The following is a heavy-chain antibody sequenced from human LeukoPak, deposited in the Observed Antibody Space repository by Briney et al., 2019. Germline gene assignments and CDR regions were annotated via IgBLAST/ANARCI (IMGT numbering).Heavy chain of an antibody. CDR3: ARDMKFDTYYDFWSGFTGFSN. D-gene: IGHD3-3*01. CDR2: ISYDGSNK. Sequence: AETLRLSCAGSGCTFSSYAWHWVRQAPGKGLEWVGVISYDGSNKYYADSVKGRFTISRDNSKNTLYLQMNSLRAEDTAVYYCARDMKFDTYYDFWSGFTGFSNWGQGTLVTVSS. J-gene: IGHJ4*02. CDR1: GCTFSSYA. V-gene: IGHV3-30-3*01.